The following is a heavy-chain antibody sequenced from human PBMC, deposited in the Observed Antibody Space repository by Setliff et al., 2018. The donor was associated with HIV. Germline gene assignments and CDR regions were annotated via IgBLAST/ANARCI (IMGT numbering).Heavy chain of an antibody. J-gene: IGHJ3*02. CDR3: ARIPTGGAFDI. CDR1: GGTFTNSA. D-gene: IGHD7-27*01. Sequence: ASVKVSCKASGGTFTNSAIGWVRQAPGQGLEWMGAIVPILGIVNSAQKFQGRVTITTDESTNTAYMELSSLRSEDTAVYYCARIPTGGAFDIWGQGTVVTVSS. V-gene: IGHV1-69*10. CDR2: IVPILGIV.